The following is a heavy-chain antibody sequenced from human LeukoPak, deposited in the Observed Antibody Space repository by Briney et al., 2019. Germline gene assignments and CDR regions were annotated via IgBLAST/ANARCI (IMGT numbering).Heavy chain of an antibody. D-gene: IGHD3-22*01. CDR2: IKQDGSEK. V-gene: IGHV3-7*01. Sequence: GGSLRLSCAASGFTFSSYWMSWVRQAPGKGLEWVANIKQDGSEKYYVDSVKGRFTISRDNAKNSLYLQMNSLRAEDTAVYYCARLKSYYDSSGYIVGIDYWGQGTLVSVSS. CDR1: GFTFSSYW. J-gene: IGHJ4*02. CDR3: ARLKSYYDSSGYIVGIDY.